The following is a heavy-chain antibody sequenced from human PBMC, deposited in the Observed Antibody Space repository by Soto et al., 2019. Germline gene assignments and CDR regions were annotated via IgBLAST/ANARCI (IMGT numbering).Heavy chain of an antibody. D-gene: IGHD4-17*01. CDR1: GGSISSYY. Sequence: SETLSLTCTVSGGSISSYYWSWIRQPPGKGLEWIGYIYYSGSTNYNPSLKSRVTISVDTSKNQFSLKLSSVTAADTAVYYCARLYGGNSSDYWGQGTLVTVSS. V-gene: IGHV4-59*01. CDR3: ARLYGGNSSDY. J-gene: IGHJ4*02. CDR2: IYYSGST.